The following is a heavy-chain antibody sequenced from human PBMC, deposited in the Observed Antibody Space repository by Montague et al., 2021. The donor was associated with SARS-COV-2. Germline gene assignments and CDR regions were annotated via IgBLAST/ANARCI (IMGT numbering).Heavy chain of an antibody. V-gene: IGHV4-59*11. Sequence: SETLSLTCTVSGGSMSDHYWAWIRQPPGKGLEWLAYIYYSGGINSNASXXSRVPMSVDTSKNQFSLKLTSVTAADTAVYYCARAVSVRRAVNWFDPWGQGTLVTVSS. D-gene: IGHD3-10*01. CDR2: IYYSGGI. CDR3: ARAVSVRRAVNWFDP. J-gene: IGHJ5*02. CDR1: GGSMSDHY.